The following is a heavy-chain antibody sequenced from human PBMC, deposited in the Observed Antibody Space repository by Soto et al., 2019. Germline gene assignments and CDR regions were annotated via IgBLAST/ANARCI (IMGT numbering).Heavy chain of an antibody. CDR1: GGSISSSSYY. CDR2: IYYSGST. CDR3: ARRIILTDIVVVPAAIYYYMDV. J-gene: IGHJ6*03. V-gene: IGHV4-39*01. Sequence: QLQLQESGPGLVKPSETLSLTCTVSGGSISSSSYYWGWIRQPPGKGLEWIGSIYYSGSTYYNPSLKRRVTISVDTSKNQFSLKLSSVTAADTAVYYCARRIILTDIVVVPAAIYYYMDVWGKGTTVTVSS. D-gene: IGHD2-2*01.